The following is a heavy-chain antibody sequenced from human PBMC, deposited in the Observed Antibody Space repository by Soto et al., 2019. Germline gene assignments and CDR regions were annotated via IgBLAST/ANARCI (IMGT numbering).Heavy chain of an antibody. CDR3: VGGGGSDGGWRAH. D-gene: IGHD2-15*01. V-gene: IGHV1-69*13. J-gene: IGHJ4*02. CDR1: GVNFTNYS. Sequence: GASVKVSCKASGVNFTNYSFTWVRQAPGHGPEWMGGIIPFFGTPNYAQKFQGRVTITADEPTSTAYMQLISLKSEDTAIYYCVGGGGSDGGWRAHWGQGTLVTAPQ. CDR2: IIPFFGTP.